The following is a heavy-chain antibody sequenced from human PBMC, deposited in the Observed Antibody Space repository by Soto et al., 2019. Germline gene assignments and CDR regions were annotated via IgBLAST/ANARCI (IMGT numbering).Heavy chain of an antibody. V-gene: IGHV3-33*01. Sequence: GGSLRLSCAVSGFTFSNYGMHWVRQAPGKGLEWVAIIWHDGNNKYYADSVRGRFIISRDNSKNRLYLQMNSLRAEDTAVYYCASDLVGASDSYGLDVWGQGTPVTVSS. CDR2: IWHDGNNK. J-gene: IGHJ6*02. D-gene: IGHD1-26*01. CDR1: GFTFSNYG. CDR3: ASDLVGASDSYGLDV.